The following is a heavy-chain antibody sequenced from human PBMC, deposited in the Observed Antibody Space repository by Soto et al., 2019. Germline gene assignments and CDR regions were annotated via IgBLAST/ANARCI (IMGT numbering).Heavy chain of an antibody. Sequence: SLRLSWAVAGGNFRNFGMRWVRQDPGKGLEWVAVISYAGNNIYYGASVQGRFTISTDKSGTTLYLEMSSLRGEDTAVYFSAKEQSSIFGSGSVMDVWGKGTTVTVSS. J-gene: IGHJ6*04. CDR3: AKEQSSIFGSGSVMDV. CDR2: ISYAGNNI. D-gene: IGHD3-3*01. V-gene: IGHV3-30*18. CDR1: GGNFRNFG.